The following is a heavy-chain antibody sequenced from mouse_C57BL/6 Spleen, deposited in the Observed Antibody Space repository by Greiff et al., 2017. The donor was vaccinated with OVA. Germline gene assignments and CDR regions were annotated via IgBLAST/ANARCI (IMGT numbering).Heavy chain of an antibody. CDR3: ARERDYAMDY. CDR1: GYTFTDYY. CDR2: INPYNGGT. V-gene: IGHV1-19*01. Sequence: VQLQQSGPVLVKPGASVKMSCKASGYTFTDYYMNWVKQSHGKSLEWIGVINPYNGGTSYNQKFKGKATLTVDKSSSTAYMELNSLTSEDSAVYYCARERDYAMDYWGQGTSVTVSS. J-gene: IGHJ4*01.